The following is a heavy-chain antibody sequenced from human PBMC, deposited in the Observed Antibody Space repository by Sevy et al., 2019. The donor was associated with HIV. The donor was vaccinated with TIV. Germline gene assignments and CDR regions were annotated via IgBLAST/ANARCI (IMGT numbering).Heavy chain of an antibody. CDR2: ISGSDST. D-gene: IGHD3-3*01. Sequence: GGSLRLSCAASGFTFKFYAMAWVRQAPGKGLEWVSAISGSDSTYYADSVKGRFTVSRDNAKSTVSLQMNSLRTEDTAVYYCGKVRDHDFWSGTSNYFDYWGQGTRVTVSS. CDR3: GKVRDHDFWSGTSNYFDY. J-gene: IGHJ4*02. CDR1: GFTFKFYA. V-gene: IGHV3-23*01.